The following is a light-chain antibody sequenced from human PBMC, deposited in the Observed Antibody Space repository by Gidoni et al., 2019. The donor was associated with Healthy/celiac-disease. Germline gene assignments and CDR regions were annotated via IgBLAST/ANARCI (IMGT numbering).Light chain of an antibody. J-gene: IGKJ3*01. CDR1: QGISSY. CDR3: QQYYSYPQT. Sequence: AIRMTLSPSSFSACTGDRVTITCRASQGISSYLAWYQQKPGKAPKLLIYAASTWQSGVPSRFSGSGSGTDFTLTISCLQSEDFATYYWQQYYSYPQTFGPGTKVDIK. V-gene: IGKV1-8*01. CDR2: AAS.